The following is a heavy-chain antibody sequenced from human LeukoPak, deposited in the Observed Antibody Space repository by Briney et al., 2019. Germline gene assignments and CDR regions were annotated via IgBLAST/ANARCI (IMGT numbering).Heavy chain of an antibody. D-gene: IGHD3-3*01. CDR1: GFTFSTYW. CDR2: ITPDGTST. Sequence: GGSLRLSCEASGFTFSTYWMHWVRQAPGKGLVWVSRITPDGTSTTYADSVKGRFTISRDNAKNTLYVQMNSLRAEDTAVYYCARGAFGVYAFDIWGQGTMDTVSS. V-gene: IGHV3-74*01. CDR3: ARGAFGVYAFDI. J-gene: IGHJ3*02.